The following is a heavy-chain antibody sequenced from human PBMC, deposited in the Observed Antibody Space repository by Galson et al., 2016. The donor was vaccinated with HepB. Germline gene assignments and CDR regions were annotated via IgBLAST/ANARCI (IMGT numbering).Heavy chain of an antibody. D-gene: IGHD6-13*01. J-gene: IGHJ1*01. CDR1: GFTFSSYW. CDR2: IKEDGSEI. Sequence: SLRLSCAASGFTFSSYWMTWVRQAPGKGPEWVAQIKEDGSEIYYVESVKGRFTISRDNSKNSLYLQMNSLRAEDTAVYSCVTERRTSSWCFWGQGTLVTVSS. V-gene: IGHV3-7*01. CDR3: VTERRTSSWCF.